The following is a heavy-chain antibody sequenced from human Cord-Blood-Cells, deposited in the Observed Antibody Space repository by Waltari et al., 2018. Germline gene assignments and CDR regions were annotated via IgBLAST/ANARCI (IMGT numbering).Heavy chain of an antibody. D-gene: IGHD1-1*01. CDR3: AKDTGTSEYWYFDL. Sequence: QVQLVESGGGVVQPGRSLRLSCAASGFTFSSYGMHWVRQAPGKGLEWVAVISYDGSKKYYADSVKGRFTISRDNSKNTLYLQMNSLRAEDTAVYYCAKDTGTSEYWYFDLWGRGTLVTVSS. CDR1: GFTFSSYG. CDR2: ISYDGSKK. J-gene: IGHJ2*01. V-gene: IGHV3-30*18.